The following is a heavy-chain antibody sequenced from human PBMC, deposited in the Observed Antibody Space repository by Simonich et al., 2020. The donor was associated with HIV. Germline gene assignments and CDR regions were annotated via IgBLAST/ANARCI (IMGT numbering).Heavy chain of an antibody. CDR2: IYHSGGT. CDR3: ARDSSSLYYFDY. CDR1: GGPISSGNW. Sequence: QLQLQESGPGLVNPSGPLSLTCAVSGGPISSGNWWSWVGKPPGKGLEWIGEIYHSGGTNYDPSLKSRVTISVDKSKNQFSLKVSSVTAADTAVYYCARDSSSLYYFDYWGQGTLVTVSS. J-gene: IGHJ4*02. V-gene: IGHV4-4*02. D-gene: IGHD6-13*01.